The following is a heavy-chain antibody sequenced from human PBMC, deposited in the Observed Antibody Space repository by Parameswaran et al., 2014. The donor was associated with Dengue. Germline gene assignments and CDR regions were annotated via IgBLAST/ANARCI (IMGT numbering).Heavy chain of an antibody. D-gene: IGHD3-22*01. Sequence: MPGVRQAPGKGLEWVAVISYDGSNKYYADSVKGRFTISRDNSKNTLYLQMNSLRAEDTAVYYCARDEDYYDSTTTPYWGQGTLVTVSS. J-gene: IGHJ4*02. CDR3: ARDEDYYDSTTTPY. CDR2: ISYDGSNK. V-gene: IGHV3-30*04.